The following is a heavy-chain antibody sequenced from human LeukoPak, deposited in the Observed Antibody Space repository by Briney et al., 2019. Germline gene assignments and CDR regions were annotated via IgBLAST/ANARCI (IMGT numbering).Heavy chain of an antibody. CDR2: IKQDASEI. J-gene: IGHJ4*02. V-gene: IGHV3-7*03. CDR3: ERLIWSTASSGMDY. CDR1: GFTFSNYW. Sequence: GGSLRLSCAASGFTFSNYWMMWLRQAPGKGLEGVANIKQDASEIYYGGSVKVRFIISRDNAKNSLFLQMHRLRAEATAVYYCERLIWSTASSGMDYWGQGTLVTVSS. D-gene: IGHD3-16*01.